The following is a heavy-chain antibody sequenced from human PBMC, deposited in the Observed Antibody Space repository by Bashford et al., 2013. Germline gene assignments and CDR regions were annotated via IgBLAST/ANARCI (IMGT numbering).Heavy chain of an antibody. CDR3: ASTGYYGSGSYYNYFDY. CDR1: GGSISSGGYY. Sequence: SETLSLTCTVSGGSISSGGYYWSWIRQHPGKGLEWIGYIYYSGSTYYNPSLKSRVTISVDTSKNQFSLKLSSVTAADTAVYYCASTGYYGSGSYYNYFDYWGQGTLVTVSS. D-gene: IGHD3-10*01. CDR2: IYYSGST. J-gene: IGHJ4*02. V-gene: IGHV4-31*03.